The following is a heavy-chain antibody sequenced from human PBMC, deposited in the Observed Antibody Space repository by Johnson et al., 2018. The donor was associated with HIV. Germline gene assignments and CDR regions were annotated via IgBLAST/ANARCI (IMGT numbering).Heavy chain of an antibody. CDR2: IWYDGSNK. D-gene: IGHD3-10*01. Sequence: QVQLVESGGGVVQPGRSLRLSCAASGFTFSSYGMHWVRQAPGKGLEWVAVIWYDGSNKYYADSVKGRFTISRDNAKNSLYLQMNSLRGEDTALYYCARAGGAVRVNGFDMWGQGTMVTVSS. CDR3: ARAGGAVRVNGFDM. J-gene: IGHJ3*02. CDR1: GFTFSSYG. V-gene: IGHV3-33*01.